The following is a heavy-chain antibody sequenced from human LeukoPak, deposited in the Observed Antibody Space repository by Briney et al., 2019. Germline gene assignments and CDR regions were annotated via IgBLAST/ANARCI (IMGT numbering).Heavy chain of an antibody. CDR2: INWNGEST. V-gene: IGHV3-20*04. CDR1: GFTFQEYG. CDR3: AGADINGWYFYL. D-gene: IGHD2-15*01. Sequence: PGGSLRLSCGGSGFTFQEYGMSWVRQAPGEGLEWVSGINWNGESTGYGVSVKGRFTISRDNAKNSLYLEMNSLRVDDTALYYCAGADINGWYFYLWARGTLVTVSS. J-gene: IGHJ2*01.